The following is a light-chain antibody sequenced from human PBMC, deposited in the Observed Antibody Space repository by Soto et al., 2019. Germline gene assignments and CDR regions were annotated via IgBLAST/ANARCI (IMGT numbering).Light chain of an antibody. Sequence: EIVMTQSPATLSVSPGERATLSCRASQSVSSNLAWYQQKPGQAPRLLIYGASTRATGIPARFSGSGSGTEFTLTMSSLQSEDLAVYYCQQYNNWPRTCGQGTKVEI. CDR3: QQYNNWPRT. V-gene: IGKV3-15*01. CDR1: QSVSSN. J-gene: IGKJ1*01. CDR2: GAS.